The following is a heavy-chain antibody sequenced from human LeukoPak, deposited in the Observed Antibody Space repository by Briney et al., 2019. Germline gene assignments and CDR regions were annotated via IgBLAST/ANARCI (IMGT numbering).Heavy chain of an antibody. V-gene: IGHV4-59*12. Sequence: PSETLSLTCTVSGVSISSYYWSWIWQPPGKGLEWIGNIFYSGSPNYNPSLKSRVTTSFDTSKNQFSLKLSFVTAADAAVYYCARVGHIVAAGTYDYWGQGTLVTVSS. J-gene: IGHJ4*02. CDR2: IFYSGSP. CDR3: ARVGHIVAAGTYDY. D-gene: IGHD6-13*01. CDR1: GVSISSYY.